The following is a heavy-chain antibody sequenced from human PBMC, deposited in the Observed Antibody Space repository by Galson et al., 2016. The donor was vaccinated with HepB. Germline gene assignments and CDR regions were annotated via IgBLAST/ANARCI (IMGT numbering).Heavy chain of an antibody. J-gene: IGHJ4*02. CDR1: GYTFSNYA. CDR2: INVYNGNT. V-gene: IGHV1-18*01. Sequence: SVKVSCKASGYTFSNYAITWVRQAPGQGLEWMGWINVYNGNTNYAQKLQGRATMTADTSTSTAYMELRTLRSDDTAVYYCARDAMTMVQGVIISWEGFDYWGQGTLVTVST. D-gene: IGHD3-10*01. CDR3: ARDAMTMVQGVIISWEGFDY.